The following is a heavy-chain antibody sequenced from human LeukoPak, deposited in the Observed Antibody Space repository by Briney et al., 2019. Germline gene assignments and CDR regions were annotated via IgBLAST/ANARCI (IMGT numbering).Heavy chain of an antibody. J-gene: IGHJ6*02. CDR2: ISSSSSYV. Sequence: GGSLRLSCAASGFTFSSYSMNWVRQAPGKGLEWVSSISSSSSYVYYADSVKGRFTISRDNAKNSLYLQMNSLRVEDTAVYYCAQLMSGGFYYYYYGMDVWGQGTTVTVSS. CDR1: GFTFSSYS. V-gene: IGHV3-21*01. D-gene: IGHD3-16*01. CDR3: AQLMSGGFYYYYYGMDV.